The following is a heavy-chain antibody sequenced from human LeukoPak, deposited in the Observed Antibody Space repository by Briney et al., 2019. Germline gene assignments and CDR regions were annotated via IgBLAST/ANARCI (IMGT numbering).Heavy chain of an antibody. Sequence: GASVKVSCKASGGTFSSYAISWVRQAPGQGLEWMGRIIPILGIANYAQKFQGRVTITADKSTSTAYMELSSLRSEDTAVYYCARHTQDYYYYYGMDVWGQGTTVTVSS. CDR3: ARHTQDYYYYYGMDV. V-gene: IGHV1-69*04. D-gene: IGHD2-2*02. CDR1: GGTFSSYA. CDR2: IIPILGIA. J-gene: IGHJ6*02.